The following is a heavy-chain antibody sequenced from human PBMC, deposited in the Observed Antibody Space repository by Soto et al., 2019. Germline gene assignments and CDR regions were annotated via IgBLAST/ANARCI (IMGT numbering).Heavy chain of an antibody. CDR3: VRIRYQLPSSILWLDP. J-gene: IGHJ5*02. D-gene: IGHD3-16*01. CDR1: GGFLSESY. CDR2: INHVGGT. V-gene: IGHV4-34*01. Sequence: SETLSLTCAVYGGFLSESYWTWIRQPPGKGLEWIGEINHVGGTNYNPSLKSRVTMSVDTSQNQFSLRLISVTAADTAMYFCVRIRYQLPSSILWLDPWGQGTPVTVSS.